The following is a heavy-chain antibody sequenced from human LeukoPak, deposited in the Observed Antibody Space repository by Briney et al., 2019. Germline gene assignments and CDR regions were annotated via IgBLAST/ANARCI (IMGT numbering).Heavy chain of an antibody. V-gene: IGHV3-11*04. CDR3: ARDRQTYYHDY. CDR1: GFTFSDYY. Sequence: PGGSLRLSCAASGFTFSDYYMSWIRQAPGKGLDWVSYISSSGSTIYYADSVKGRFTISRDNARNSLYLQMNSLRAEDTAVYYCARDRQTYYHDYWGQGTLVTVSS. D-gene: IGHD3-10*01. J-gene: IGHJ4*02. CDR2: ISSSGSTI.